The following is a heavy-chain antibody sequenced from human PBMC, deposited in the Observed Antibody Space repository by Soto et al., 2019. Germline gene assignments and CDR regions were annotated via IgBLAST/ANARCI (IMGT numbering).Heavy chain of an antibody. CDR3: AKMVLGYCSGGSCLSYFDY. CDR1: GFTFSSYA. Sequence: GGSLRLSCAASGFTFSSYAMSWVRQAPGRGLEWVSAISGSGGSTYYADSVKGRFTISRDNSKNTLYLQMNSLRAEDTAVYYCAKMVLGYCSGGSCLSYFDYWGQGTLVTVSS. CDR2: ISGSGGST. J-gene: IGHJ4*02. V-gene: IGHV3-23*01. D-gene: IGHD2-15*01.